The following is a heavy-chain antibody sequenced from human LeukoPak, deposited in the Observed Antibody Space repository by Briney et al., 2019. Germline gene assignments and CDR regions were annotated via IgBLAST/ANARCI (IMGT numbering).Heavy chain of an antibody. J-gene: IGHJ4*02. CDR1: GYSFTGYY. CDR3: ARLGYDSGGYRLGD. D-gene: IGHD3-22*01. CDR2: INPNSGGT. V-gene: IGHV1-2*02. Sequence: GASVKVSCKASGYSFTGYYIHWVRQAPGQGLEWMGWINPNSGGTEYAQKFQGRVTMTRDTSISTAYMDLSRLRSDDTAVYYCARLGYDSGGYRLGDWGQGILVTVSS.